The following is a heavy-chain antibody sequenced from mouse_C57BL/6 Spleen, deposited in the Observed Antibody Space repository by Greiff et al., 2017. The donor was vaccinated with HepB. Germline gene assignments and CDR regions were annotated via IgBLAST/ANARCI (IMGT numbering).Heavy chain of an antibody. D-gene: IGHD1-1*01. J-gene: IGHJ1*03. CDR1: GYTFTSYW. CDR2: IDPSDSYT. V-gene: IGHV1-69*01. CDR3: ARRNTVVATGGSDV. Sequence: QVQLQQPGAELVMPGASVKLSCKASGYTFTSYWMHWVKQRPGQGLEWIGEIDPSDSYTNYNQKFKGKSTLTVDKSSSTAYMQLSSLTSEDSAVYYCARRNTVVATGGSDVWGTGTTVTVSS.